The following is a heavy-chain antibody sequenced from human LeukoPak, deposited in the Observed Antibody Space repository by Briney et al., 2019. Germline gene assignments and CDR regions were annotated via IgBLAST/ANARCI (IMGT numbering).Heavy chain of an antibody. D-gene: IGHD3-22*01. CDR3: ARAYYDSSGYGY. J-gene: IGHJ4*02. CDR1: GGSFSGYY. V-gene: IGHV4-34*01. CDR2: INHSGST. Sequence: SETLSLTCAVYGGSFSGYYWSWIRQPPGKGLEWIGEINHSGSTNYNPSPKSRVTISVDTSKNQFSLKLSSVTAADTAMYYCARAYYDSSGYGYWGQGTLVTVSS.